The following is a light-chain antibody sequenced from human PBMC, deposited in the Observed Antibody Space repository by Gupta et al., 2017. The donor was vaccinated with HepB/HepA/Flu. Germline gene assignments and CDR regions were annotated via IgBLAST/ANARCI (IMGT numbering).Light chain of an antibody. CDR3: AAWDDSLNGVV. J-gene: IGLJ2*01. CDR1: SSNIGSDT. CDR2: NND. Sequence: QSVLTQPPSASGTPGPRVTISCSGSSSNIGSDTVSWYLQLPGTAPKLLIYNNDQRPSGVPDRFSGSKSGTSASLAISGLQSDNESDYYCAAWDDSLNGVVFGGGTKLTV. V-gene: IGLV1-44*01.